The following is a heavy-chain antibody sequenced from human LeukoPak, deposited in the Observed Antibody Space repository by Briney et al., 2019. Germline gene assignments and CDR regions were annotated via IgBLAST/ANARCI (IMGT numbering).Heavy chain of an antibody. J-gene: IGHJ4*02. D-gene: IGHD2-21*02. CDR2: IYYSGST. CDR1: GGSISSYY. CDR3: AREHCGGDCYSYYFDY. Sequence: SETLSLTCTVSGGSISSYYWSWIRQPPGKGLEWIGYIYYSGSTNYNPSLKSRVTISVDTSKNQFSLKLSSVTAADTAVYYYAREHCGGDCYSYYFDYWGQGTLVTVSS. V-gene: IGHV4-59*01.